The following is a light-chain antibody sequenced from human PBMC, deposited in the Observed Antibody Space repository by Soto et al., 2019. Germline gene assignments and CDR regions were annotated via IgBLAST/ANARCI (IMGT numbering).Light chain of an antibody. V-gene: IGKV1-5*01. CDR1: QSIRSW. J-gene: IGKJ1*01. CDR2: AAS. CDR3: QQYYTYPWT. Sequence: DIQMTQSPSTLSASLGDRVTITCRASQSIRSWLAWYQQKPGKAPKLLIYAASTLQSGVPSRFSGSGSGTEFILTISSLQPDDFATYYCQQYYTYPWTFGQGTKVDI.